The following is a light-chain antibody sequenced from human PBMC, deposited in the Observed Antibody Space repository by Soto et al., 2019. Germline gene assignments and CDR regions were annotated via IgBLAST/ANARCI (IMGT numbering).Light chain of an antibody. J-gene: IGLJ2*01. Sequence: QSALTQPPSAAGSPGQSVTISCTGTGSDVGGYNYVSWYQQHPGKAPKLMISEVSKRPSGVPDRFSGSKSGNTASLTVSGLQAEDEADYYCRSFSGNNNLVFGGGTKRTVL. CDR2: EVS. V-gene: IGLV2-8*01. CDR1: GSDVGGYNY. CDR3: RSFSGNNNLV.